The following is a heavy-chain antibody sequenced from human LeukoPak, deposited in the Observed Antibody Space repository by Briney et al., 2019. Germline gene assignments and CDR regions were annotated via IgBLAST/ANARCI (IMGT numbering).Heavy chain of an antibody. CDR1: GYTFTSYD. V-gene: IGHV1-46*01. Sequence: GASVKVSCKASGYTFTSYDINWVRQAPGQGLEWMGIINSSGGSTNYAQKFQGRVTMTRDTSTSTVYMELSSLRSEDTAVYYCARTLSAAGVDYWGQGTLVTVSS. J-gene: IGHJ4*02. CDR3: ARTLSAAGVDY. CDR2: INSSGGST. D-gene: IGHD6-13*01.